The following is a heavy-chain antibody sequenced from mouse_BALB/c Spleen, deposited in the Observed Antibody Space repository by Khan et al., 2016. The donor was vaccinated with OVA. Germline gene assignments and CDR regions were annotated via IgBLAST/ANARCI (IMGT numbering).Heavy chain of an antibody. V-gene: IGHV3-2*02. Sequence: VQLKESGPGLVKPSQSLSLTCTVTGYSITSGYAWNWIRQFPGNKLEWMGYICYSGVTSYTPSLKSRISITRDTSKNQFFLQLNSVTTEDTATYYCARGDYYGYYFDYWGQGTTLTVSS. CDR3: ARGDYYGYYFDY. CDR2: ICYSGVT. J-gene: IGHJ2*01. CDR1: GYSITSGYA. D-gene: IGHD1-1*01.